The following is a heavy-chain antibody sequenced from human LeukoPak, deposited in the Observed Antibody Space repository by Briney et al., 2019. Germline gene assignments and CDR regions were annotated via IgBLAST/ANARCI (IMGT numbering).Heavy chain of an antibody. CDR3: AKDRSIGTYYTFDH. Sequence: GGSLRLSCAASGFTFNDYVMTWVRQVPGKGLERISSISASGAMTYYADSVKGRFTVSRDNSKNTLYLQMSRLTAADTAVYNCAKDRSIGTYYTFDHWGRGTRVTVSS. CDR2: ISASGAMT. D-gene: IGHD1-26*01. CDR1: GFTFNDYV. J-gene: IGHJ4*02. V-gene: IGHV3-23*01.